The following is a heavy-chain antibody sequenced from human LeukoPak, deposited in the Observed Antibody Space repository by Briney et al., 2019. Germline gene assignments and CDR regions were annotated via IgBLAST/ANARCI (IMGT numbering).Heavy chain of an antibody. CDR1: GGTFSSYA. V-gene: IGHV1-69*06. J-gene: IGHJ6*03. D-gene: IGHD1-1*01. CDR2: IIPIFGTA. Sequence: ASVKVSCKASGGTFSSYAISWVRQAPGQGLEWMGGIIPIFGTANYAQKFQGRVTITADKSTSTAYMELSSLRSEDTAVYYCNVETDRENYYSQMDGGGKGTTDT. CDR3: NVETDRENYYSQMDG.